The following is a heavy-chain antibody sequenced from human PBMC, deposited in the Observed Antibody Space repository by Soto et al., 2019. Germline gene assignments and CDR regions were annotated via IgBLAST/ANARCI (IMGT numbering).Heavy chain of an antibody. J-gene: IGHJ2*01. CDR3: ARDPPTYYDFWSGYYPRPSYWYFDL. Sequence: EVQLVESGGGLVKPGGSLRLSCAASGFTFSSYSMNWVRQAPGKGLEWVSSISSSSSYIYYADSVKGRFTISRDNAKNSLYLQMNSLRAEDTAVYYCARDPPTYYDFWSGYYPRPSYWYFDLWGRGTLVTVSS. D-gene: IGHD3-3*01. CDR1: GFTFSSYS. V-gene: IGHV3-21*01. CDR2: ISSSSSYI.